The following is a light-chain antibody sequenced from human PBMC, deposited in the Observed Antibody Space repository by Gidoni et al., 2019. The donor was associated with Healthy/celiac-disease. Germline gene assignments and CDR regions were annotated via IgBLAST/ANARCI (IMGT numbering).Light chain of an antibody. V-gene: IGKV1-39*01. CDR3: QQSYSTPRT. CDR1: QSISSY. Sequence: DIQMTQSPSSLSASVGDRVTITCRASQSISSYINWYQQKPGKAPKLLIYAASSLQSGVPSRFSGSGSGTDFTLTISSLQPEDFATYYCQQSYSTPRTFGQETKVEIK. J-gene: IGKJ1*01. CDR2: AAS.